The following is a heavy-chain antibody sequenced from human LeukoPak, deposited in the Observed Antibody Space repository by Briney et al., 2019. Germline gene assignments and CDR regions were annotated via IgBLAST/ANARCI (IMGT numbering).Heavy chain of an antibody. V-gene: IGHV3-23*01. J-gene: IGHJ4*02. CDR2: ISGSGGST. D-gene: IGHD3-10*01. CDR3: GRHRSGSGTYFIDH. CDR1: GFTFRNYA. Sequence: GGSLRLSCAASGFTFRNYAMSWVRQAAGKGLEWVSAISGSGGSTYYADSVKGRFTISRDNAKNSLYLQMNSLRAEDTAVYYCGRHRSGSGTYFIDHWGQGTLVSVSS.